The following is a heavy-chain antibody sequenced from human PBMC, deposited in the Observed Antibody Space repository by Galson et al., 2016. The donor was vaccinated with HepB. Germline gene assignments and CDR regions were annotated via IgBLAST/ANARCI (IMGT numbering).Heavy chain of an antibody. CDR2: VWYDGSKK. J-gene: IGHJ3*01. CDR3: ARVRFCSSTTCYDAFDV. D-gene: IGHD2-2*01. Sequence: SLRLSCAASGFIFGSSGMHWVRQAPGKGLEWVAVVWYDGSKKYYADSVKGRFTISRDNFKNTLYLQMDSLRAEDSAVYYCARVRFCSSTTCYDAFDVWGQGTLVTVSS. CDR1: GFIFGSSG. V-gene: IGHV3-33*01.